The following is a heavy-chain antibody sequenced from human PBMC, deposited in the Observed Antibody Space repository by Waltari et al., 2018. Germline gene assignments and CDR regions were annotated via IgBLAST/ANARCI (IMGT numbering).Heavy chain of an antibody. CDR2: IVVGSGKT. V-gene: IGHV1-58*02. CDR3: AADDLASFF. Sequence: QMQLVQSGPEVKRPGTSVKVSCKASGFTFSSSAMQWVRQARGQRLAWIGWIVVGSGKTNYAQKFQERVTITRDMSTRTVYMEVRSLRYEDTAVYYCAADDLASFFWGQGTLVTVSS. J-gene: IGHJ4*02. CDR1: GFTFSSSA.